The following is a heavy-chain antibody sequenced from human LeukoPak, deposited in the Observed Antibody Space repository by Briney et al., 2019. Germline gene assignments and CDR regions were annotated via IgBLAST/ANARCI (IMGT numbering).Heavy chain of an antibody. CDR2: IYYSGST. J-gene: IGHJ6*03. V-gene: IGHV4-59*08. CDR3: ATSMSEGWLRPTRYYYYMDV. D-gene: IGHD5-12*01. Sequence: PSETLSLTCTVSGGSISSYYWSWIRQPPGKGLEWIGYIYYSGSTNYNPSLKSRVTISVDTSKNQFSLKLGSVTAAATPVYYCATSMSEGWLRPTRYYYYMDVWGKGTTVTVSS. CDR1: GGSISSYY.